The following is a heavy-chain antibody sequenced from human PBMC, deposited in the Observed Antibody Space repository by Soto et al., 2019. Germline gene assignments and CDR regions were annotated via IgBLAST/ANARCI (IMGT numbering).Heavy chain of an antibody. V-gene: IGHV3-30*18. Sequence: QVQLVESGGGVVQPGRSLRLSCAASGFTFSSYGMHWVRQAPGKGLEWVAVISYDGSNKYYADSVKGRFTISRDNSKNTLYLQMNSLRAEATAVYYCAKDSGYSYGMDVWGQGTTVTVSS. CDR3: AKDSGYSYGMDV. J-gene: IGHJ6*02. CDR1: GFTFSSYG. D-gene: IGHD5-18*01. CDR2: ISYDGSNK.